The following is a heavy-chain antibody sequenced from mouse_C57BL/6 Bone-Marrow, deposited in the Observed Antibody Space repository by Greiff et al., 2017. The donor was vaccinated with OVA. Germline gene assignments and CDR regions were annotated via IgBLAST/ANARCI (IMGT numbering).Heavy chain of an antibody. J-gene: IGHJ2*01. D-gene: IGHD1-1*02. Sequence: QVQLQQSGAELVRPGTSVKVSCKASGYAFTNYLIEWVKQRPGQGLEWIGVINPGSGGTNYNEKFKGKATLTADKSSSTAYMQLSSLTSEDSAVYFCARLWDGPYYFDYWGQGTTLTVSS. CDR1: GYAFTNYL. V-gene: IGHV1-54*01. CDR2: INPGSGGT. CDR3: ARLWDGPYYFDY.